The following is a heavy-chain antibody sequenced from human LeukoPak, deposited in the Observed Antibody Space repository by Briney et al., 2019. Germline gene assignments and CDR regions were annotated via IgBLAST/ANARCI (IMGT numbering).Heavy chain of an antibody. CDR3: AGGPLELSHFDY. CDR1: GGSISSSSYY. J-gene: IGHJ4*02. CDR2: IYYSGST. D-gene: IGHD3-16*02. Sequence: SETLSLTCTVSGGSISSSSYYWGWIRQPPGKGLEWIGSIYYSGSTYYNPSLKSRVTISVDTSKNQFSLKLSSVTAADTAVYYCAGGPLELSHFDYWGQGTLVTVSS. V-gene: IGHV4-39*07.